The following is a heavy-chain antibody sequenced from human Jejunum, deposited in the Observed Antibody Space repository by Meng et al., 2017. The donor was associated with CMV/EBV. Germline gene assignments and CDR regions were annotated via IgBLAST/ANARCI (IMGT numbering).Heavy chain of an antibody. V-gene: IGHV3-48*01. J-gene: IGHJ5*02. CDR3: AKSCAPEGISCYSS. CDR1: GFTFITYS. CDR2: ISWNSVTL. D-gene: IGHD2-2*02. Sequence: SGFTFITYSMNGVRQAPGKGLEWVSGISWNSVTLHYADSVKGRFIVSRDNAKHSLYLQMNSLRVDDTAIYFCAKSCAPEGISCYSSWGQGTLVTVSS.